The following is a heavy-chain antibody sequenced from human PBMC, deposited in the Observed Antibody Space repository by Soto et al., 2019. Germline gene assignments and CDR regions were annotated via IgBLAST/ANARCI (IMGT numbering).Heavy chain of an antibody. Sequence: PSETLSLTCAVYGGSFSGYYWSWIRQPPGKGLEWIGEINHSGSTNYNPSLKSRVTISVDTSKNQFSLKLSSVTAADTAVYYCAREDIVANNNWFDPWGQGTLVTVSS. J-gene: IGHJ5*02. CDR3: AREDIVANNNWFDP. V-gene: IGHV4-34*01. D-gene: IGHD5-12*01. CDR1: GGSFSGYY. CDR2: INHSGST.